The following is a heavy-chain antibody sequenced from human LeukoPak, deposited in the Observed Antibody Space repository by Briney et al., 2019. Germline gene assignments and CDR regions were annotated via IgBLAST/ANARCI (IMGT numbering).Heavy chain of an antibody. CDR1: GFTFNNYA. Sequence: GSLRLSCAASGFTFNNYAMTWVRQPPGKGLEWIGEISHSGSTTYNPSLRSRVTISGDTSKKQFSLKLSSVTAADTAVYYCVTYYYGSSAPKRNYWGQGILVTVSS. CDR3: VTYYYGSSAPKRNY. V-gene: IGHV4-34*08. CDR2: ISHSGST. J-gene: IGHJ4*02. D-gene: IGHD3-22*01.